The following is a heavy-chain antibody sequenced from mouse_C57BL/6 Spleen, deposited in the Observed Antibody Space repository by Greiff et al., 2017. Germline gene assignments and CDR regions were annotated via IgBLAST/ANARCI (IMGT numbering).Heavy chain of an antibody. Sequence: QVQLKESGAELVRPGSSVKLSCKASGYTFTSYWMDWVKQRPGQGLEWIGNIYPSDSETHYNQKFKDKATLTVDKSSSTAYMQLSSLTSEDSAVYYCARRIYDYDGDYYAMDYWGQGTSVTVSS. CDR3: ARRIYDYDGDYYAMDY. D-gene: IGHD2-4*01. J-gene: IGHJ4*01. CDR2: IYPSDSET. CDR1: GYTFTSYW. V-gene: IGHV1-61*01.